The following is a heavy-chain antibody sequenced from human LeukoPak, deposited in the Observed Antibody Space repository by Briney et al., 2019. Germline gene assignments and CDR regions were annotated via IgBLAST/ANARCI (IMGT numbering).Heavy chain of an antibody. Sequence: PGRSLRLSCAASGFTFSSYGMHWVRQAPGKGLEWVAVISYDGSNKYYADSVKGRFTISRDISKNTLYLQMNSLRAEDTAVYYCAKGAAIGYSYEDYWGQGTLVTVSS. J-gene: IGHJ4*02. V-gene: IGHV3-30*18. CDR2: ISYDGSNK. D-gene: IGHD5-18*01. CDR1: GFTFSSYG. CDR3: AKGAAIGYSYEDY.